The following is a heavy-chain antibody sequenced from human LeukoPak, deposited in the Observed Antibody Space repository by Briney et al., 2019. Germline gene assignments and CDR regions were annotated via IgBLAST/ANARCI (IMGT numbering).Heavy chain of an antibody. CDR1: GFTFSNAW. Sequence: GGSLRLSCAASGFTFSNAWMSWVRQAPGKGLEWVGRIKSKTDGGTTDYAAPVKGRFTISRDDSKNTLYLQMNSLKTEDTAVYYCYPLSVVVAAVSPFDYWGQGTLVTVSS. CDR3: YPLSVVVAAVSPFDY. CDR2: IKSKTDGGTT. V-gene: IGHV3-15*01. D-gene: IGHD2-15*01. J-gene: IGHJ4*02.